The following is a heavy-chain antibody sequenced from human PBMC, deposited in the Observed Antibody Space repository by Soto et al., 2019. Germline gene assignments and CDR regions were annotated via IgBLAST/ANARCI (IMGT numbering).Heavy chain of an antibody. CDR1: GGSFSGYY. D-gene: IGHD6-19*01. CDR3: ARGCRYSYSSGWYPKKPSGMDV. V-gene: IGHV4-34*01. CDR2: INHSGST. Sequence: PSETLSLTCAVYGGSFSGYYWSWIRQPPGKGLEWIGEINHSGSTNYNPSLKSRVTISVDTSKNQFSLKLSSVTAADTAVYYCARGCRYSYSSGWYPKKPSGMDVWGQGTTVTVSS. J-gene: IGHJ6*02.